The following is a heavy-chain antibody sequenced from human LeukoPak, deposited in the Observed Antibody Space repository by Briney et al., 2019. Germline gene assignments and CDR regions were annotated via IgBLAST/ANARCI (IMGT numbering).Heavy chain of an antibody. J-gene: IGHJ4*02. V-gene: IGHV1-2*02. Sequence: ASVKVSCKASGYMFTGYYMHWVRQDPGQGLEWMGRINPDSGVTKYAQKYLGRVTMTRDTSISTAYMELSSLRSDDTAVYFCARDLKNYGHLGPLDYWGQGTLVTVSS. CDR3: ARDLKNYGHLGPLDY. D-gene: IGHD3-10*01. CDR2: INPDSGVT. CDR1: GYMFTGYY.